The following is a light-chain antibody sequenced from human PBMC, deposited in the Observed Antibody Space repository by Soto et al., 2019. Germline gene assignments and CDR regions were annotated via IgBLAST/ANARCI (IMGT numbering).Light chain of an antibody. V-gene: IGLV2-11*01. CDR1: SSDVGGYNY. CDR2: DVS. Sequence: SVLTQPRSVSGSPGQSVTISCTGTSSDVGGYNYVSWYQQRPGKAPKLMIYDVSKRPSGVPDRFSGSKSGNTASLTISGLQAEDEADYYCCSYAGSYIYVFGPGTKVTVL. CDR3: CSYAGSYIYV. J-gene: IGLJ1*01.